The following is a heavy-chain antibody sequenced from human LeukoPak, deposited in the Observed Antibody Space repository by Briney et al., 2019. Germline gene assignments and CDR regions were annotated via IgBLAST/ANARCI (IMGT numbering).Heavy chain of an antibody. J-gene: IGHJ4*02. CDR2: ISGSGHNT. CDR3: AKDLRTDY. V-gene: IGHV3-23*01. Sequence: GGTLRLSCAASGFTFSNYGMNWVRQAPGKGLEWVSAISGSGHNTYYADSVKGRFTISRDNSKNTLYLQMNSLRAEDTAVYYCAKDLRTDYWGQGTLVTVSS. CDR1: GFTFSNYG. D-gene: IGHD5-12*01.